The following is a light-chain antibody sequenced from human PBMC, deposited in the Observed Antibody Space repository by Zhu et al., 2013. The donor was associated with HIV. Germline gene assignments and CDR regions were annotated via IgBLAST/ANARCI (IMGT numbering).Light chain of an antibody. J-gene: IGKJ2*03. Sequence: DIVLTQSPGTLSVFTGRQSPSPAGPSQNVRINLAWYQQRPGQPPRLLMYETSTRAAGIPARFSGSGSVRDFTLTITGLEPEDFAVYYCQQYGNSPPYSFGQGTKLEIK. CDR3: QQYGNSPPYS. CDR2: ETS. V-gene: IGKV3-20*01. CDR1: QNVRIN.